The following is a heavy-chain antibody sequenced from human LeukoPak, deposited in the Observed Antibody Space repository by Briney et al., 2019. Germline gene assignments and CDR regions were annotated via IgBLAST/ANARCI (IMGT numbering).Heavy chain of an antibody. J-gene: IGHJ4*02. CDR1: GFTFTSYW. D-gene: IGHD5-24*01. CDR3: ARDRDGYNPGD. V-gene: IGHV3-74*01. Sequence: GGSLRLSCAASGFTFTSYWMHWVRQAPGKGLVWVSRVSSDGSSTRYADSVKGRFTISRDNAKNTLSLQMNSLRAEDTAVYYCARDRDGYNPGDWGQGTLVTVSS. CDR2: VSSDGSST.